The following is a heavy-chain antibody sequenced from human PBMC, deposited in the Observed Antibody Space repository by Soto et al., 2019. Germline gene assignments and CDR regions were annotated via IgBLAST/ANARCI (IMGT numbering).Heavy chain of an antibody. CDR3: ARRYSSSFDY. CDR1: GDSISSGAYY. D-gene: IGHD6-13*01. J-gene: IGHJ4*02. CDR2: IYHSGAT. Sequence: SETLSLTCTVSGDSISSGAYYWSWIRQPPGKGLEWIGYIYHSGATYYNPSLESRVTMSVDTSKNQFSLKLSSVTAADTAVYYCARRYSSSFDYWGQGTLVTVSS. V-gene: IGHV4-30-4*01.